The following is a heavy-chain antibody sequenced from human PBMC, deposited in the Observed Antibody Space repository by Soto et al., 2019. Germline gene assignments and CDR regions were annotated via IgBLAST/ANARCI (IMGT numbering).Heavy chain of an antibody. CDR1: GFTFSSYS. CDR3: ARESSSGWYVVY. Sequence: GGSLRLSCAASGFTFSSYSVNWVRQAPGKGLELVSYISSSSSTLYYADSVKGRFTISRDNAKNSLYLQMNSLRDEDTAVYYCARESSSGWYVVYWGQGTLVTVSS. V-gene: IGHV3-48*02. CDR2: ISSSSSTL. D-gene: IGHD6-19*01. J-gene: IGHJ4*02.